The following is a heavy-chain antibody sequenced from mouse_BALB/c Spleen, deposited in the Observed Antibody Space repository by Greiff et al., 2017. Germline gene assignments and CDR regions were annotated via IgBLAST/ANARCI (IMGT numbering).Heavy chain of an antibody. J-gene: IGHJ3*01. D-gene: IGHD2-4*01. Sequence: EVQLKQSGPELVKPGASVKISCKASGYTFTDYNMHWVKQSHGKSLEWIGYIYPYNGGTGYNQKFKSKATLTVDNSSSTAYMELRSLTSEDSAVYYCARPYDYGFAYWGQGTLVTVSA. CDR2: IYPYNGGT. V-gene: IGHV1S29*02. CDR3: ARPYDYGFAY. CDR1: GYTFTDYN.